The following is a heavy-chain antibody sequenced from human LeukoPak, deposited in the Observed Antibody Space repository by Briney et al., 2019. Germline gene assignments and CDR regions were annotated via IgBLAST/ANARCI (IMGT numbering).Heavy chain of an antibody. V-gene: IGHV4-38-2*02. D-gene: IGHD2-2*01. CDR2: IYHSGST. CDR1: GYSISSGYY. J-gene: IGHJ5*02. Sequence: SETLSLTCTVSGYSISSGYYWGCIRQPPGKGLEWIGSIYHSGSTYYNPSLKSRVTISVDTSKNQFSLKLSSVTAADTAVYYCARDHVVVPAALESDPWGQGTLVTVSA. CDR3: ARDHVVVPAALESDP.